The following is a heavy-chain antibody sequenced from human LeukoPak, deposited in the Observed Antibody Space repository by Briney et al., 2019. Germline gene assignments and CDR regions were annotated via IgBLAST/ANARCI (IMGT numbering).Heavy chain of an antibody. CDR3: TKRSGVYSDNSGFFDY. V-gene: IGHV3-23*01. Sequence: GGSLRLSCAASGFTFSNYAMNWVRQAPGKGLEWVSGISGGGASRDYADSVKGRFTISRDNSKNTVLLQMDSLRAEDTAIYYCTKRSGVYSDNSGFFDYWGQGSLVTVSS. D-gene: IGHD1-26*01. CDR1: GFTFSNYA. CDR2: ISGGGASR. J-gene: IGHJ4*02.